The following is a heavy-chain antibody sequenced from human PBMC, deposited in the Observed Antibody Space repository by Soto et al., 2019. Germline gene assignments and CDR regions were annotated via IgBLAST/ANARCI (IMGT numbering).Heavy chain of an antibody. CDR2: ISHDGNSK. D-gene: IGHD3-9*01. CDR3: AKSAHDHYFDWLSPDY. CDR1: GFSFSACA. Sequence: QVQLVESGGGVVQPGRSLRLSCAVSGFSFSACAMHWVRQAPGKGLESVAVISHDGNSKDYADSVKGRFTISRDNSENTLYLQMNSLRREDTAVYYCAKSAHDHYFDWLSPDYWGQGILVTVSS. V-gene: IGHV3-30*18. J-gene: IGHJ4*02.